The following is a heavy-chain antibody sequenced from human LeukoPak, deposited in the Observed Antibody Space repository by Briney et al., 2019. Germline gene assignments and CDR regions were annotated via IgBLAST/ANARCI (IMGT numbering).Heavy chain of an antibody. V-gene: IGHV1-2*02. J-gene: IGHJ3*02. Sequence: ASVKVSCKASGYTFTGYYMHWVRQAPGQGLEWMGWINPNSGGTNYAQKFQGRVTMTRDTSISTAYMELSRLRSDDTAVYYCARDPGFTFGGVGAFDIWGQGTTVTVSS. CDR2: INPNSGGT. D-gene: IGHD3-16*01. CDR3: ARDPGFTFGGVGAFDI. CDR1: GYTFTGYY.